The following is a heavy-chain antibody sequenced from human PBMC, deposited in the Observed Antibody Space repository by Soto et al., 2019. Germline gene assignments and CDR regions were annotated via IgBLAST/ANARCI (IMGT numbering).Heavy chain of an antibody. D-gene: IGHD6-19*01. CDR2: IWYDGSNK. J-gene: IGHJ4*02. CDR3: ARDKVSTGWYIEYYFDY. Sequence: GGSLRLSCAASGFTFSSYGMHWVRQAPGKGLEWVAVIWYDGSNKYYADSVKGRFTISRDNSKNTLYLQMNSLRAEDTAVYYCARDKVSTGWYIEYYFDYWGQGTLVTVSS. CDR1: GFTFSSYG. V-gene: IGHV3-33*01.